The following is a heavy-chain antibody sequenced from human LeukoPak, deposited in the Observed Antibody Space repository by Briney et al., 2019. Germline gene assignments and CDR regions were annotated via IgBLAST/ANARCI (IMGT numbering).Heavy chain of an antibody. CDR1: GFTFDDYA. Sequence: GRSLRLSCAASGFTFDDYAMHWVRQAPGKGLEWVSGISWNSGSIGYADSVKGRFTISRDNAKNSLYLQMNSLRAEDTALYYCARDVYDILTGYSAGYYFDYWGQGTLVTVSS. J-gene: IGHJ4*02. V-gene: IGHV3-9*01. CDR2: ISWNSGSI. D-gene: IGHD3-9*01. CDR3: ARDVYDILTGYSAGYYFDY.